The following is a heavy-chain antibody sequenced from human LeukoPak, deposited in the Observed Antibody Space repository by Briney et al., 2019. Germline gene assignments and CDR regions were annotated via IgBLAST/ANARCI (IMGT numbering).Heavy chain of an antibody. V-gene: IGHV4-61*02. CDR2: IYASGRT. J-gene: IGHJ4*02. D-gene: IGHD4-17*01. CDR1: GDSISSGDHY. Sequence: MTSETLSLTCTVSGDSISSGDHYWTWIRQPAGKGLEWIGRIYASGRTVHNPSLKSRITISSDPSKNHFSLELSSVTAADTAIYFCASGLRSTGRSGNYFDYWGPGTLIAVSS. CDR3: ASGLRSTGRSGNYFDY.